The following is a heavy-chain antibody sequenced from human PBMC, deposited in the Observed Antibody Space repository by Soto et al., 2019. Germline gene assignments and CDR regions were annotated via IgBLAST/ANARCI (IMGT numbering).Heavy chain of an antibody. CDR3: ARDITAKVDFWSGYYTGVYYYGMDV. Sequence: GASVKVSCKTSGFTFSTSAVHWVRQARGHRLQWIGWIDVGSGNANYAQMLQEKVTISRDMSTSTANMELSSLRTEDTAVYYCARDITAKVDFWSGYYTGVYYYGMDVWGQGTTVTVSS. CDR2: IDVGSGNA. CDR1: GFTFSTSA. V-gene: IGHV1-58*01. D-gene: IGHD3-3*01. J-gene: IGHJ6*02.